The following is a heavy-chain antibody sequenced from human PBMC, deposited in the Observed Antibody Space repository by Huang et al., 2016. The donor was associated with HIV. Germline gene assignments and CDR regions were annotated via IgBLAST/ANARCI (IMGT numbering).Heavy chain of an antibody. J-gene: IGHJ4*02. Sequence: VESGGGLVQPGGSLSLSCAASGFPFNKYSMNWVRQVPVKGLEWVADIGAGGSPIYYADSVKGRFTISRDNGKKLTSLEMNSLRAEDTAVYVCARVAYSYGMHWGQGTLVTVSS. V-gene: IGHV3-48*01. CDR2: IGAGGSPI. D-gene: IGHD5-18*01. CDR3: ARVAYSYGMH. CDR1: GFPFNKYS.